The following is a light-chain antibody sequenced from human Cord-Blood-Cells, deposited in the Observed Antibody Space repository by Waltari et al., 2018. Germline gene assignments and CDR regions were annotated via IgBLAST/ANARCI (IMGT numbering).Light chain of an antibody. CDR2: EGS. Sequence: QSALTQPASVSGSPGPSITISCTGTRSDVGSYNLVSWYQQHPGKAPKLMIYEGSKRPSGVSNRFSGSKSGNTASLTISGLQAEDEADYYCCSYAGSSTLFGGGTKLTVL. V-gene: IGLV2-23*01. CDR1: RSDVGSYNL. CDR3: CSYAGSSTL. J-gene: IGLJ2*01.